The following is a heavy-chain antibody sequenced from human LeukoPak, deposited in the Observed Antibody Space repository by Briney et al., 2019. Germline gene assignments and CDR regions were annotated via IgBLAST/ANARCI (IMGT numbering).Heavy chain of an antibody. CDR2: INHSGST. D-gene: IGHD3-10*01. CDR1: GGSFSGYY. Sequence: PSETLSLTCAVYGGSFSGYYWSWIRQPPGKGLEWIGEINHSGSTNYNPSLKSRVTISVDTSKNQFSLKLSSATAADTAVYYCARGNPQNYYGSGSYDGRKNWFDPWGQGTLVTVSS. V-gene: IGHV4-34*01. CDR3: ARGNPQNYYGSGSYDGRKNWFDP. J-gene: IGHJ5*02.